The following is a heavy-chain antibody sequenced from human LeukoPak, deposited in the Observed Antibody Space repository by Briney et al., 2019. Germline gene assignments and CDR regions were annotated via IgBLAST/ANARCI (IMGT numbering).Heavy chain of an antibody. V-gene: IGHV3-30*03. D-gene: IGHD3-22*01. CDR1: GFSFGTYG. J-gene: IGHJ3*02. Sequence: PGGSLRLSCEASGFSFGTYGMHWVRQAPGKGLEWVALISYDENYRNYADSVRGRFSISRDTSRNTLFLQMNGLRTEDTAVYYCARLYDSSGYGAFDIWGQGTMVTVSS. CDR3: ARLYDSSGYGAFDI. CDR2: ISYDENYR.